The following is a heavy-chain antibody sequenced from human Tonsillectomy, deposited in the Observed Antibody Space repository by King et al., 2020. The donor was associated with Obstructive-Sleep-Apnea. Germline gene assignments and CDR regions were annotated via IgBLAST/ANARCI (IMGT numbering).Heavy chain of an antibody. Sequence: VQLQESGPGLVKPSETLSLTCTVSGGSISSYYWSWIRQPPGKGLEWIGYIYYSGSTNYNPSLKSRVTISVDTSKNQFSLKLSSVTAADTAVYYCAGGWLQPAVWFDLWGRGTLVTVSS. CDR2: IYYSGST. D-gene: IGHD5-24*01. CDR3: AGGWLQPAVWFDL. J-gene: IGHJ2*01. CDR1: GGSISSYY. V-gene: IGHV4-59*08.